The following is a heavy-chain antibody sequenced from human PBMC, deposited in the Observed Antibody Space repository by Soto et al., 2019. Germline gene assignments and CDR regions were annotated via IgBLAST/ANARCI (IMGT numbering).Heavy chain of an antibody. Sequence: GASVKVSCKASGYTFTSYDISWVRQAPGQGLEWMGWISAYNGNTNYAQKLQGRVTVSTDTPISTTYMELSSLTSEDTAVYYCTRAPLGIIVAPDFWGQGTLVTVSS. CDR2: ISAYNGNT. CDR3: TRAPLGIIVAPDF. J-gene: IGHJ4*02. CDR1: GYTFTSYD. V-gene: IGHV1-18*01. D-gene: IGHD3-22*01.